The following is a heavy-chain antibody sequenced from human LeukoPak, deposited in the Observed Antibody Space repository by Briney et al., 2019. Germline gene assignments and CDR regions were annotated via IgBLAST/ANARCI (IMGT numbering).Heavy chain of an antibody. J-gene: IGHJ4*02. CDR2: IYYTGST. CDR1: GGSISGYY. V-gene: IGHV4-59*01. CDR3: ARSQTWYSDS. Sequence: SETLSLTCTVSGGSISGYYWNWIRQHPGKGLEWIGYIYYTGSTDYSPSLHSRVTISLDTSMNLFSLRLTSVTAVDTAVYYCARSQTWYSDSWGEGTLVSVSS.